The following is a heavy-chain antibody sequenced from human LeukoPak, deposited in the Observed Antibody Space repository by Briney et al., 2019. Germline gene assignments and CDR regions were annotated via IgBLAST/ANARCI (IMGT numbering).Heavy chain of an antibody. D-gene: IGHD6-19*01. CDR2: VNSDGSNT. CDR3: ARGGTGWSSYFDY. J-gene: IGHJ4*02. Sequence: GGSLRLSCAGSGFTLSNHWMHWVRQAPGKGLVWVSRVNSDGSNTIYADSVKGRFTFSRDNAKNTLYLQMNSLRAEDTAVYYCARGGTGWSSYFDYWGQGTLVTVSS. CDR1: GFTLSNHW. V-gene: IGHV3-74*01.